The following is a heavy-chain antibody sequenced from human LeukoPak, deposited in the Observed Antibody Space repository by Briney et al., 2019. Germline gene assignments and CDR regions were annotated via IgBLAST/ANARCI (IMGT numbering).Heavy chain of an antibody. Sequence: PSETLSLTCTVSGGSVRSYYWSWIRQPPGKGLEWSGYIFYTGSTNYNPSLKSRVTISVLTSKNRFSLKLSSVTAADTAVYYCATLTGGDDAFDIWGQGTMVTVSS. CDR2: IFYTGST. V-gene: IGHV4-59*02. J-gene: IGHJ3*02. D-gene: IGHD4-23*01. CDR3: ATLTGGDDAFDI. CDR1: GGSVRSYY.